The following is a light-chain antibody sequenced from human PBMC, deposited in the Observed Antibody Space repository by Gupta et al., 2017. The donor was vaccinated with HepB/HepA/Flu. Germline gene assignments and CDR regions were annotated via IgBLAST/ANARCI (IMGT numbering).Light chain of an antibody. CDR2: LGS. CDR3: MQALQTL. V-gene: IGKV2-28*01. Sequence: VMTQSPLSLPVTPGEPASISCRSSQSLLHSNGYNYLDWYLQKPGQSPQLLIYLGSNRASGVPDRFSGSGSGTDFTLKISRVEAEDVGVYYCMQALQTLFGGGTKVEIK. CDR1: QSLLHSNGYNY. J-gene: IGKJ4*01.